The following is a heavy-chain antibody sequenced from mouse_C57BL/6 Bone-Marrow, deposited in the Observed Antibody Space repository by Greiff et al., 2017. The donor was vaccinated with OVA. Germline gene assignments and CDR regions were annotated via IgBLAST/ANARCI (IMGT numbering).Heavy chain of an antibody. Sequence: EVQVVESGGGLVQPGESLKLSCESNEYEFPSHDMSWVRKTPEKRLELVAAINSDGGSTYYPDTMERRFIISRDNTKKTLYLQMSSLRSEDTALYYCARHEHYYGSSPKDYYFDYWGQGTTLTVSS. J-gene: IGHJ2*01. CDR2: INSDGGST. CDR1: EYEFPSHD. V-gene: IGHV5-2*01. CDR3: ARHEHYYGSSPKDYYFDY. D-gene: IGHD1-1*01.